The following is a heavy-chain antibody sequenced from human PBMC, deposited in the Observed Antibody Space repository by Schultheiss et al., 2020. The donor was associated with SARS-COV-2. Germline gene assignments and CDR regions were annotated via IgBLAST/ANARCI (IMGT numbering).Heavy chain of an antibody. J-gene: IGHJ4*02. V-gene: IGHV3-74*01. CDR3: ARSTTVVPFDY. D-gene: IGHD4-23*01. Sequence: GGSLRLSCAASGFTFSNAWMSWVRQAPGKGLEWVGRINSDGSSTSYADSVKGRFTISRDNAKNTLYLQMNSLRAEDTAVYYCARSTTVVPFDYWGQGTLVTVSS. CDR1: GFTFSNAW. CDR2: INSDGSST.